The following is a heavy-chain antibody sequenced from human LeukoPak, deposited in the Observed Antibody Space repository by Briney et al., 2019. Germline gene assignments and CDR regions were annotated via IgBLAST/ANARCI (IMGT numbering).Heavy chain of an antibody. D-gene: IGHD5-24*01. CDR3: ARVDGDGYNIPDY. Sequence: SETLSLTCAVYGESFSSYYWSWIRQPPGKGLEWTGEINHSGNTNYNPSLKSRVTISVDTSKNQFSLKLSSVTAADTAVYYCARVDGDGYNIPDYWGQGTLVTVSS. CDR1: GESFSSYY. V-gene: IGHV4-34*01. J-gene: IGHJ4*02. CDR2: INHSGNT.